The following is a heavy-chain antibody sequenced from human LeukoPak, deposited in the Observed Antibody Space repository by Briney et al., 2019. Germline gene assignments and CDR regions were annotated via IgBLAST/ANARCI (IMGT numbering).Heavy chain of an antibody. J-gene: IGHJ4*02. CDR3: ARAPGWNYPYYFDY. V-gene: IGHV4-59*01. D-gene: IGHD1-7*01. CDR2: IYYSGST. CDR1: GGSISSYY. Sequence: SETLSLTCTVSGGSISSYYWSWIRQPPGKGLEWIGYIYYSGSTNYNPSLKSRVTISVDTSKNQFSLKLSSVTAADTAVYYCARAPGWNYPYYFDYWGQGTLVTVSS.